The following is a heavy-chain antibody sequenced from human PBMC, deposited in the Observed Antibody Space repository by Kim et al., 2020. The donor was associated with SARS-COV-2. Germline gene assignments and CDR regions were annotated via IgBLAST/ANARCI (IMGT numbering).Heavy chain of an antibody. CDR2: IYYSGST. V-gene: IGHV4-59*08. Sequence: SETLSLTCTVSGGSISSYYWSWIRQPPGKGLEWIGYIYYSGSTNYNPSLKSRVTISVDTSKNQFSLKLSSVTVADTAVYYCARIAVAGTNVEVWYFDLWGRGTLVTVSS. D-gene: IGHD6-19*01. J-gene: IGHJ2*01. CDR3: ARIAVAGTNVEVWYFDL. CDR1: GGSISSYY.